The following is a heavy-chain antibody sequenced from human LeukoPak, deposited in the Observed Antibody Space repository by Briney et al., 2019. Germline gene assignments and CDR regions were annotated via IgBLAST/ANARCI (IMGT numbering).Heavy chain of an antibody. CDR3: ARALVPAAGLYYFDY. J-gene: IGHJ4*02. D-gene: IGHD2-2*01. CDR1: GGSISSYY. V-gene: IGHV4-59*01. CDR2: IYYSGST. Sequence: RPSETLSLTCTVSGGSISSYYWSWIRQPPRKGLEWIGYIYYSGSTNYNPSLKSRVTISGDTSKNQFSLKLSSVTAADTAVYFCARALVPAAGLYYFDYWGQGTLVTVSS.